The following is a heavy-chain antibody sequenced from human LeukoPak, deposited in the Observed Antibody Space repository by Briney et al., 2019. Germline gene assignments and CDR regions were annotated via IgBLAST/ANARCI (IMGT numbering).Heavy chain of an antibody. J-gene: IGHJ6*03. CDR2: INHSGST. Sequence: KPGGSLRLSCAASGFTFSSYWMSWVRQAPGKGLEWIGEINHSGSTNYNPSLKSRVTISVDTSKNQFSLKLSSVTAADTAVYYCARPPHRGYYYYMDVWGKGTTVTVSS. CDR3: ARPPHRGYYYYMDV. CDR1: GFTFSSYW. D-gene: IGHD1-14*01. V-gene: IGHV4-34*01.